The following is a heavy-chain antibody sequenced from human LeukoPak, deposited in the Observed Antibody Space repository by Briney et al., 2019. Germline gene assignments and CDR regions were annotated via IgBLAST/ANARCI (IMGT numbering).Heavy chain of an antibody. CDR1: GFTFSSYA. D-gene: IGHD5-12*01. CDR3: AKEATTPTYYYYGMDV. J-gene: IGHJ6*02. CDR2: ISGSGGST. Sequence: GGSLRLSCAASGFTFSSYAMSWVRQAPGKGLEWVSAISGSGGSTYYADSVKGRFTISRDNSKNTLYLQMNSLRAEDTAVYYCAKEATTPTYYYYGMDVWGQGTMVTVSS. V-gene: IGHV3-23*01.